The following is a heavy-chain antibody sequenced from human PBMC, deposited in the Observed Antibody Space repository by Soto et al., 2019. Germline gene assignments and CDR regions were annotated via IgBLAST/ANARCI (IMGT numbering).Heavy chain of an antibody. CDR1: GFTFSNAW. CDR3: TTVSNDYVWGSYRPSQAAYYYGMDV. J-gene: IGHJ6*02. Sequence: GGSLRLSCAASGFTFSNAWMNWVRQAPGKGLEWVGRIKSKTDGGTTDYAAPVKGRFTISRDDSKNTLYLQMNSLKTEDTAVYYCTTVSNDYVWGSYRPSQAAYYYGMDVWGQGTTVTVSS. V-gene: IGHV3-15*07. CDR2: IKSKTDGGTT. D-gene: IGHD3-16*02.